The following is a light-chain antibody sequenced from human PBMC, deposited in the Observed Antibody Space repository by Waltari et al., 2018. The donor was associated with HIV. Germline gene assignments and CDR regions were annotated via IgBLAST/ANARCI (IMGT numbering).Light chain of an antibody. J-gene: IGKJ2*01. CDR2: AAP. Sequence: IQLTQSPSFLSGCLGRSVSTSCRASQAIGTHLAWYQQNPGRAPKVLIYAAPTLQPGVPSRFSGSGSGTEFTLTVTSLQPEDSATYYCQQLHTFPYTFGHGTNLDIK. V-gene: IGKV1-9*01. CDR3: QQLHTFPYT. CDR1: QAIGTH.